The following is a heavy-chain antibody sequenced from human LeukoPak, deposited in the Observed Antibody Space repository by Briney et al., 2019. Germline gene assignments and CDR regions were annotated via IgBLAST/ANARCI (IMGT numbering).Heavy chain of an antibody. CDR2: ISRGSDYI. D-gene: IGHD6-19*01. CDR3: ARDSSGWSSHY. J-gene: IGHJ4*02. Sequence: SIRQHPGKGLELVSCISRGSDYIYYADSVKRRFTISRDNAKNPLHLQMNSLGAEDTAVYYCARDSSGWSSHYWGQGTLVTVSS. V-gene: IGHV3-21*01.